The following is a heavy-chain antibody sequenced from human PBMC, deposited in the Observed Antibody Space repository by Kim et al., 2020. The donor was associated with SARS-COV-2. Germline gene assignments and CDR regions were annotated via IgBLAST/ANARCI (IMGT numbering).Heavy chain of an antibody. J-gene: IGHJ4*02. V-gene: IGHV3-53*04. CDR2: IYIDDST. CDR1: GFSVSTYY. Sequence: LSLTCAASGFSVSTYYMTWVRQAPGKGLEWVSVIYIDDSTYYADSVKGRFTISRHNSENTLYLQMNSLRPEDTAVYYCARDDNLGFWHWGQGTLVTV. CDR3: ARDDNLGFWH. D-gene: IGHD3-3*01.